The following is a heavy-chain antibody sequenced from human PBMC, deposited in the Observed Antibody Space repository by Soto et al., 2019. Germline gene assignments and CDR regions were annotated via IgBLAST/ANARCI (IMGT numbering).Heavy chain of an antibody. CDR3: ARDRWAYGMDV. V-gene: IGHV1-18*01. Sequence: QVQLAQSGAEVKKPGASVKVSCKASGYTFTRYGISWVRQAPGQGLEWMGWISAYNGNTNYAQKLKGRVTMTTDTSTSTGYMELWSLRSDDTAVYYCARDRWAYGMDVWGQGTTVTVSS. J-gene: IGHJ6*02. CDR2: ISAYNGNT. CDR1: GYTFTRYG.